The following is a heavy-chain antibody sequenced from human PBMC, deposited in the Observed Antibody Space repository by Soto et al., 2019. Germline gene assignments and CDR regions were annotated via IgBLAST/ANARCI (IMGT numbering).Heavy chain of an antibody. J-gene: IGHJ4*02. CDR1: GYTFTSYY. V-gene: IGHV1-46*01. CDR3: ATDPRGYCSSTSCRDY. Sequence: GASVKVSCKASGYTFTSYYMHWVRQAPGQGLEWMGIINPSGGSTSYAQKFQGRVTMTKDTSTITVYMELSSLRSEDTAVYYCATDPRGYCSSTSCRDYWGQGTLVTVSS. CDR2: INPSGGST. D-gene: IGHD2-2*01.